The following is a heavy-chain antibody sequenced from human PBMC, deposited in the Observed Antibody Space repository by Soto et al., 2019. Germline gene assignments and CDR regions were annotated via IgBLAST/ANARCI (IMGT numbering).Heavy chain of an antibody. V-gene: IGHV5-51*01. CDR1: GYYFANYL. Sequence: ELQLVQSGAEVKKPGASLKISCKGSGYYFANYLIGWVRQMPGKGLEWMGIIYPGNSDTRYSPSFQGQVTISADTSISTAYLEWSSPKASDTAIYYCARHVYYDVLKKNYWGQGILVTVSS. CDR3: ARHVYYDVLKKNY. D-gene: IGHD3-9*01. J-gene: IGHJ4*02. CDR2: IYPGNSDT.